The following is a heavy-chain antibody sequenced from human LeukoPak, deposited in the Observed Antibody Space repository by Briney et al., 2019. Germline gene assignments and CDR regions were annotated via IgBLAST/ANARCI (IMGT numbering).Heavy chain of an antibody. V-gene: IGHV1-69*02. CDR1: GGTFSSYT. D-gene: IGHD2-2*01. J-gene: IGHJ6*02. CDR3: AKDGVVVVATSVYYYYYGMDV. Sequence: SVKDSCKASGGTFSSYTISWVRQAPGQGLEWMGRIIPILNITDYAQNFQGRVTLTADKSTSTAYMELSTLRSEDTAVYYCAKDGVVVVATSVYYYYYGMDVWGQGTTVTVSS. CDR2: IIPILNIT.